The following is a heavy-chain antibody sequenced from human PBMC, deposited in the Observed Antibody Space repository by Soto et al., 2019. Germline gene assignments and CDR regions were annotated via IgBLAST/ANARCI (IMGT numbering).Heavy chain of an antibody. CDR1: GYTFTSYD. D-gene: IGHD6-19*01. CDR2: MNPNSGNT. Sequence: ASVKVSCKASGYTFTSYDINWVRQATGQGLEWMGWMNPNSGNTGYAQKFQGRVTMTRNTTITTAYMELSSLRSEDTAVYYCARERTVDGNDYWGQGTLVTVSS. V-gene: IGHV1-8*01. J-gene: IGHJ4*02. CDR3: ARERTVDGNDY.